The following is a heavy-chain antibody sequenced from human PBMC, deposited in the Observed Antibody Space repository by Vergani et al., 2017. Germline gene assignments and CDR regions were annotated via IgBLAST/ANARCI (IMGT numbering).Heavy chain of an antibody. Sequence: EENLVESGGGLVKPGGSLRLSCVASGFTFGSYSVIWVRQAPGRGLEWVSSISSSGNYVYYTASVKGRFSISRDNAKSLLSLQMNSLRADDTAVYYCARDQGSGTNRHHYGMDVWGQGTTVTVSS. D-gene: IGHD3-10*01. CDR3: ARDQGSGTNRHHYGMDV. J-gene: IGHJ6*02. V-gene: IGHV3-21*06. CDR1: GFTFGSYS. CDR2: ISSSGNYV.